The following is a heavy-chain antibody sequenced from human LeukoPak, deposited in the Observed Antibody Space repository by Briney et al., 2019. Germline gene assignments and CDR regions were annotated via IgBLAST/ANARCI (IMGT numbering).Heavy chain of an antibody. CDR3: ARVNLGVPAASSFDY. J-gene: IGHJ4*02. D-gene: IGHD2-2*01. CDR1: GGSLSGYY. CDR2: INHSGST. Sequence: PSETLSLTCAVYGGSLSGYYWSWIRQPPGKGLEWIGEINHSGSTNYNPSLKSRVTISVDTSKNQISLKLSSVTAADTAVYYCARVNLGVPAASSFDYWGQGTLVTVSS. V-gene: IGHV4-34*01.